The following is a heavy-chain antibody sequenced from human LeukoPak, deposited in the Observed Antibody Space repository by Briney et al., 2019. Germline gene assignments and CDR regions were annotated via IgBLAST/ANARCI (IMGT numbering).Heavy chain of an antibody. D-gene: IGHD3-3*01. CDR2: IKQDGSEK. CDR3: ARDRHDFWSGYTDY. J-gene: IGHJ4*02. Sequence: GSLRLSCAASGFTFSSYWMRWVRQAPGKGLEWVANIKQDGSEKYYVDSVKGRFTISRDNAKNSLYLQMNSLRAEDTAVYYCARDRHDFWSGYTDYWGQGTLVTVSS. CDR1: GFTFSSYW. V-gene: IGHV3-7*01.